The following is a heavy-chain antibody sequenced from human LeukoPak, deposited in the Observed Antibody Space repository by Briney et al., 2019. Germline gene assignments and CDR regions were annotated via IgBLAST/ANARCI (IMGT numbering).Heavy chain of an antibody. CDR3: ARDRGWRTSGYYLYHFDY. V-gene: IGHV3-7*03. CDR2: IKHNGGEK. D-gene: IGHD3-22*01. CDR1: AFIFSGHW. Sequence: PGGSLRLSCEGSAFIFSGHWMNWVRQTPGKGLEWVASIKHNGGEKYYVDSVKGRFTISRDNAKNSLYLEMSSLRVEDTAVYYCARDRGWRTSGYYLYHFDYWGQGTLVTFAS. J-gene: IGHJ4*02.